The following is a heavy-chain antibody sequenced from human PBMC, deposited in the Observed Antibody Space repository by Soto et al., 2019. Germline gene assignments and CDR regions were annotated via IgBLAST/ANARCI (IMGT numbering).Heavy chain of an antibody. J-gene: IGHJ3*02. CDR1: GFTFSDYY. D-gene: IGHD2-2*01. V-gene: IGHV3-11*01. CDR2: ISSSGSTI. CDR3: ARWATLGYCSSTSGDRPI. Sequence: GGSLRLSCAASGFTFSDYYMSWIRQAPGKGLEWVSYISSSGSTIYYADSVKGRFTISRDNAKNSLYLQMNSLRAEDTAVYYCARWATLGYCSSTSGDRPIWGQGTMVTVSS.